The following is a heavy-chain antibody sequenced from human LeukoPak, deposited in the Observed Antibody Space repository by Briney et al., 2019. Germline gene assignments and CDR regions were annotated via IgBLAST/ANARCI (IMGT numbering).Heavy chain of an antibody. D-gene: IGHD6-13*01. J-gene: IGHJ5*02. CDR1: GDXISNFY. CDR2: IYHSGKT. V-gene: IGHV4-59*01. CDR3: ARGGDTSSWFDP. Sequence: SETLSLTCTVSGDXISNFYCSWIRQPPGKGLEWIGNIYHSGKTKYNPSLKSRVTISIDTSKHQFSLKLTSVTAADTAIYYCARGGDTSSWFDPWGQGTLVTVAS.